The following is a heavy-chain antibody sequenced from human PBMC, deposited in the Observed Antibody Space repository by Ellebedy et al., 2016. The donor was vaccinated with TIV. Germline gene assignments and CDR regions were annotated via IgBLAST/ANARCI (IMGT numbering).Heavy chain of an antibody. D-gene: IGHD6-13*01. CDR3: ATGWVLDAFDI. Sequence: KFQGRVTITRDTSASTAYMELSSLRSEDTAVYYCATGWVLDAFDIWGQGTMVTVSS. V-gene: IGHV1-3*01. J-gene: IGHJ3*02.